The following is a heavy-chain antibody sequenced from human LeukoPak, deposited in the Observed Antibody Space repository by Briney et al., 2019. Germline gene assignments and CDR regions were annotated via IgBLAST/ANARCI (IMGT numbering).Heavy chain of an antibody. CDR1: GFTFSSYS. V-gene: IGHV3-74*01. CDR2: IHRDGNNI. J-gene: IGHJ6*02. CDR3: ARGLRDRYGMDV. Sequence: GGSLRLSCAASGFTFSSYSMIWVRQAPGKGLVWVSRIHRDGNNINYADFVQGRFTVSRDNAKNTLYLQMHSLRVEDTAMYYCARGLRDRYGMDVWGQGTTVTVSS.